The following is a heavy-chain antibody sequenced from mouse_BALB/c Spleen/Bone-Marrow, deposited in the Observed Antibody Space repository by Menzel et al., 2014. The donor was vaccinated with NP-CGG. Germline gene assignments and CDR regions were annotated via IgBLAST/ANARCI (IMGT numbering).Heavy chain of an antibody. CDR3: AIGGYYAMDY. V-gene: IGHV2-5-1*01. J-gene: IGHJ4*01. CDR1: GFSLISYG. D-gene: IGHD1-1*02. Sequence: VMLVESGPSLVQPSQSLSITCTVSGFSLISYGVHWVRQSPGKGLEWLGVIWRGGSTDYNAAFMSRLSITKDNSKSQVFFKMNSLQADDTAIYYCAIGGYYAMDYWGQGTSVTVSS. CDR2: IWRGGST.